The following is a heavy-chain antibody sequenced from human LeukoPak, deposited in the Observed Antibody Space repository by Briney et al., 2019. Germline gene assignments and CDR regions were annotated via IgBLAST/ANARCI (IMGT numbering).Heavy chain of an antibody. V-gene: IGHV1-24*01. J-gene: IGHJ3*02. Sequence: ASVKVSCKVSGYTLTELSMHWVRRAPGKGLEWMGGFDPEDGETIYAQKFQGRVTMTEDTSTDTAYMELSSLRSEDTAVYYCATSLPNYYDSSGYYPDAFDIWGQGTMVTVSS. CDR3: ATSLPNYYDSSGYYPDAFDI. CDR1: GYTLTELS. CDR2: FDPEDGET. D-gene: IGHD3-22*01.